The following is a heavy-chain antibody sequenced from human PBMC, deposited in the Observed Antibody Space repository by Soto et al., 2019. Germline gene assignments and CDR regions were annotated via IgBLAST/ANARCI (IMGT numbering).Heavy chain of an antibody. V-gene: IGHV3-48*03. Sequence: PGGSLRLSCAASGFTFSNYEMNWVRQAPGKGLEWVSCISGGGSSIFYADSVKGRFTSSRDNAKNSLYLQMNSLRPEDTPVYYCAGEGNNYEYWGQGTLVTVSS. CDR1: GFTFSNYE. CDR3: AGEGNNYEY. CDR2: ISGGGSSI. J-gene: IGHJ4*02.